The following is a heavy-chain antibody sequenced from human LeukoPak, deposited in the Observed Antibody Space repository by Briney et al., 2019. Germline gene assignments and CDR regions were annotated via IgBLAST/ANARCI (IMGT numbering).Heavy chain of an antibody. D-gene: IGHD6-13*01. CDR1: GGSISSYY. J-gene: IGHJ3*02. V-gene: IGHV4-59*01. Sequence: SETLSLTCTVSGGSISSYYWSWIRQPPGKGLEWIGYIYYSGSTIYNPSLKSRVTISVDTSKNQFSLKLSSVTAADTAVYYCARDLAAAAGHDAFDIWGQGTMVTVSS. CDR3: ARDLAAAAGHDAFDI. CDR2: IYYSGST.